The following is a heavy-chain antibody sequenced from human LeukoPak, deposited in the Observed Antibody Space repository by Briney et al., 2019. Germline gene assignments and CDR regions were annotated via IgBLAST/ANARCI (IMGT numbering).Heavy chain of an antibody. CDR2: INPSGGST. V-gene: IGHV1-46*01. CDR1: GYTFTGYY. Sequence: ASVKVSCKASGYTFTGYYMHWVRQAPGQGLEWMGIINPSGGSTSYAQKFQGRVTMTRDTSTSTVYMELSSLRAEDTAVYYCARDPFIAVAGSYYYGMDVWGQGTTVTVSS. J-gene: IGHJ6*02. D-gene: IGHD6-19*01. CDR3: ARDPFIAVAGSYYYGMDV.